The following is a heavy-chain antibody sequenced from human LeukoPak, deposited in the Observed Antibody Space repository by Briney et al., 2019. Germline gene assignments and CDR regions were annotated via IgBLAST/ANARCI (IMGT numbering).Heavy chain of an antibody. CDR2: IWYDGSNK. V-gene: IGHV3-33*01. D-gene: IGHD2-2*01. Sequence: PGGSLRLSCAASGFTFSSYGMHWVRQAPGKGLEWVAVIWYDGSNKYYADSVKGRFTISRDNSKNTLYLQMNSLRAEDTAVYYCAREDIVVVPADTYYYYGMDVWGQGTTVTVSS. J-gene: IGHJ6*02. CDR3: AREDIVVVPADTYYYYGMDV. CDR1: GFTFSSYG.